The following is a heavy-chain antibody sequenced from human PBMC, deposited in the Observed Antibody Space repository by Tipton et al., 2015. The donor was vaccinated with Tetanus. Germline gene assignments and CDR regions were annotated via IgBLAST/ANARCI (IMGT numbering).Heavy chain of an antibody. CDR1: DFIFSSAW. V-gene: IGHV3-15*07. CDR3: ATEILPLRFLEWPYASFDI. J-gene: IGHJ3*02. Sequence: PLRLSCTASDFIFSSAWMNWVRQAPGKGPEWVGRIKSQSDGETTDYAPPVKGRFLISRDDAKNMLYLQMSSLKTEDTAVYYCATEILPLRFLEWPYASFDIWGHGTVVTVSS. CDR2: IKSQSDGETT. D-gene: IGHD3-3*01.